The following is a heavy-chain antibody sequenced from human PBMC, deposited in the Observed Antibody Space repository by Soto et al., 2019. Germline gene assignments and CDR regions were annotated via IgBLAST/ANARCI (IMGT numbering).Heavy chain of an antibody. D-gene: IGHD1-1*01. V-gene: IGHV3-30-3*02. J-gene: IGHJ1*01. Sequence: GGSLRLSCVASGFTFSSYALHWVRQAPGKGLEWVALISNDGMNTFYADSVKGRMTVSRDKAEKTMYLQMNSLTAEDTAVYYCAKGLRFMEHWGQGTVVTVSS. CDR1: GFTFSSYA. CDR2: ISNDGMNT. CDR3: AKGLRFMEH.